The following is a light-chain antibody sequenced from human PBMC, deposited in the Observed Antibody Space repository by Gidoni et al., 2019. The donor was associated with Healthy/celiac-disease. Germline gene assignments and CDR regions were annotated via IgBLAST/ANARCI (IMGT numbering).Light chain of an antibody. CDR2: LGS. CDR1: QSLLHSNGYNY. CDR3: MQARQWPT. Sequence: DIVMIQSPLSLPVTPGEPASISCRSSQSLLHSNGYNYLDWYLQKPGQSPQLLIYLGSNRASGVPDRFSGSGSGTDFTLKISRVEAEDVGVYYCMQARQWPTFGGGTKVEIK. V-gene: IGKV2-28*01. J-gene: IGKJ4*01.